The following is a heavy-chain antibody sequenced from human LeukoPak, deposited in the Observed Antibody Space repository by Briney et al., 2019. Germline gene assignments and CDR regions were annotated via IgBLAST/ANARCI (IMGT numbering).Heavy chain of an antibody. CDR1: GGSISSSSYY. CDR2: IYYSGST. J-gene: IGHJ4*02. Sequence: PSETLSLTCTVSGGSISSSSYYWGWIRQPPGKGLEWIGSIYYSGSTYYNPSLKSRVTISVDTSKNQFSLKLSSATAADTAVYYCARGSVYGALYYFDYWGQGTLVTVSS. CDR3: ARGSVYGALYYFDY. D-gene: IGHD4/OR15-4a*01. V-gene: IGHV4-39*01.